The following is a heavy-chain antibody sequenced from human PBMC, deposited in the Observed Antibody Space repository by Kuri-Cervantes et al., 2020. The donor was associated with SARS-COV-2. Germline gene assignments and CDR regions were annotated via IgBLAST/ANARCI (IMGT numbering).Heavy chain of an antibody. D-gene: IGHD6-19*01. CDR3: ARAGSSGWYWFDP. Sequence: LSLTCAVSGFTFTSHAMHWVRQAPGKGLEWVALISYDGSNKYYADSVKGRFTISRDNSKNTLYLQMNSLRAEDTAVYYCARAGSSGWYWFDPWGQGTLVTVSS. CDR2: ISYDGSNK. CDR1: GFTFTSHA. J-gene: IGHJ5*02. V-gene: IGHV3-30*03.